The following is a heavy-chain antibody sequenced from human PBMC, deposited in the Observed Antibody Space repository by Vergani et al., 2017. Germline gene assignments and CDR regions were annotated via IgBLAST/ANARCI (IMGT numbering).Heavy chain of an antibody. Sequence: QVQLQESGPGLVKPSETLSLTCTVSGGSISSYYWSWIRQPPGKGLEWIGYIYYSGSTNYNPSRKSRVTISVDTSKNQFSLKLSSVTAADTAVYYCARDLEVGATGWFDPWGQGTLVTVSS. V-gene: IGHV4-59*01. CDR1: GGSISSYY. D-gene: IGHD1-26*01. CDR3: ARDLEVGATGWFDP. J-gene: IGHJ5*02. CDR2: IYYSGST.